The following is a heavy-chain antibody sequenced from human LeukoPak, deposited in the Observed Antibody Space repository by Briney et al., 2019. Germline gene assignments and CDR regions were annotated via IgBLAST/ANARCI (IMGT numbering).Heavy chain of an antibody. D-gene: IGHD2-2*01. CDR3: ARIGHDVYQTFDS. CDR2: IHQHVSKE. J-gene: IGHJ4*01. V-gene: IGHV3-7*03. Sequence: VGSLRLSCTTSGFTSTADWMGSVRQAPGQGLEWVANIHQHVSKENYVDSVKGRFTTSRDNAKKSAFLQMNSLRAEDTALYYCARIGHDVYQTFDSWGHGTLITVSS. CDR1: GFTSTADW.